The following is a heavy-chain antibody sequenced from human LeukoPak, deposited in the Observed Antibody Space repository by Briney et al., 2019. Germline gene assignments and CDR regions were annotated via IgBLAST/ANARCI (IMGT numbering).Heavy chain of an antibody. J-gene: IGHJ3*02. CDR3: ANLGYCSGGSCNRGNDAFDI. D-gene: IGHD2-15*01. V-gene: IGHV3-30*18. CDR1: GFTFSSYG. CDR2: ISYDGSNK. Sequence: PGRSLRLSCAASGFTFSSYGMHWVRQAPGKGLEWVAVISYDGSNKYYADSVKGRFTISGDNSKNTLYLQMNSLRAEDTAVYYCANLGYCSGGSCNRGNDAFDIWGQGTMVTVSS.